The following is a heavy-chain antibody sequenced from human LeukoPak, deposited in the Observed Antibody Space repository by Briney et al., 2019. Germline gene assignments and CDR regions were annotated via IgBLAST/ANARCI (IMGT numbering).Heavy chain of an antibody. V-gene: IGHV5-51*01. CDR3: ARRSSGWYQDY. D-gene: IGHD6-19*01. J-gene: IGHJ4*02. CDR2: FYPGDSDT. CDR1: GYSFTSYW. Sequence: GESLKISCKGSGYSFTSYWIGWVRQTPGKGLEWMGIFYPGDSDTRYSPSFQGKVTIPADKSTSTGYLQWSSLKASDTAMYYCARRSSGWYQDYWGQGTLVTVSS.